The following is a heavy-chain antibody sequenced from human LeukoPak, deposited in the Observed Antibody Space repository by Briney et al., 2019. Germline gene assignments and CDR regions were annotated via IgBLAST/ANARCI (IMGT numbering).Heavy chain of an antibody. J-gene: IGHJ5*02. D-gene: IGHD5-24*01. CDR3: ARNRERDGYRPNWFDP. V-gene: IGHV1-69*13. CDR2: IIPIFGTA. Sequence: GASVKVSCKASGGTFSSYAISWVRQAPGQGLEWMGGIIPIFGTANYAQKFQGRVTITADESTSTAYMELSSLRSEDTAVYYCARNRERDGYRPNWFDPWGQGTLVTVFS. CDR1: GGTFSSYA.